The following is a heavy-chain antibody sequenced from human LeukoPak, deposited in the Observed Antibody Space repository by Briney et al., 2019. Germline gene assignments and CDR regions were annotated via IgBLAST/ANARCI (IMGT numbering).Heavy chain of an antibody. J-gene: IGHJ3*02. V-gene: IGHV3-21*01. CDR1: GFTFSSYS. CDR2: ISSSSYI. Sequence: GGSLRLSCAASGFTFSSYSMNWVRQAPGKGLEWVSSISSSSYIYYADSVKGRFTISRDNAKNSLYLQMNSLRAEDTAVYYCARGDLGATGAFDIWGQGTMVTVSS. CDR3: ARGDLGATGAFDI. D-gene: IGHD1-26*01.